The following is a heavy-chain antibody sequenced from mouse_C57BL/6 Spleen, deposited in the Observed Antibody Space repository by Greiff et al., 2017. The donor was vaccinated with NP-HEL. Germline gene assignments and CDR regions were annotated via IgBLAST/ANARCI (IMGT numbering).Heavy chain of an antibody. J-gene: IGHJ3*01. CDR3: ARGHYGSSSPFAY. CDR2: INPNNGGT. D-gene: IGHD1-1*01. V-gene: IGHV1-26*01. Sequence: EVQLQQSGPELVKPGASVKISCKASGYTFTDYYMNWVKQSHGKSLEWIGDINPNNGGTSYNQKFKGKATLTVDKSSSTAYMELRSLTSEDSAVYYCARGHYGSSSPFAYWGQGTLVTVSA. CDR1: GYTFTDYY.